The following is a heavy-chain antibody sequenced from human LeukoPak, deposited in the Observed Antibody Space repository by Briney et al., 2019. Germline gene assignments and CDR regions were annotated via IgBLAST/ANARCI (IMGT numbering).Heavy chain of an antibody. J-gene: IGHJ4*02. CDR3: ARQGTKAYDSSGYYYGY. Sequence: PSETLSLTCSVSGGSINRYYWGWIRQPPGKGLEWIGSIYYSGSTYYNPSLKSRVTISVDTSKNQFSLKLSSVTAADTAVYYCARQGTKAYDSSGYYYGYWGQGTLVTVSS. CDR2: IYYSGST. D-gene: IGHD3-22*01. CDR1: GGSINRYY. V-gene: IGHV4-39*01.